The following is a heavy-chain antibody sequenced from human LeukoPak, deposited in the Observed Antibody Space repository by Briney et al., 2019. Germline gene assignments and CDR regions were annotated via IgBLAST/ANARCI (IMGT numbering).Heavy chain of an antibody. CDR1: GFTFSTYA. CDR2: ISSVSTI. D-gene: IGHD2-15*01. Sequence: PGGSLRLSCAASGFTFSTYAMSWVRQAPGKGLEWLSYISSVSTIYYADSVQGRFTISRDNAKNSLYLQMHSLRDEDTAVYYCARDARKCMGGSCYGLDVWGQGTTVTVSS. J-gene: IGHJ6*02. V-gene: IGHV3-48*02. CDR3: ARDARKCMGGSCYGLDV.